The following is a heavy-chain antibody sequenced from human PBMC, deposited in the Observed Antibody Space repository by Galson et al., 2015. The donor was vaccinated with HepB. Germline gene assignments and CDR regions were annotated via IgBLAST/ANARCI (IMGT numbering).Heavy chain of an antibody. Sequence: SVKVSCKASGYTFTSYGISWVRQAPGQRLEWMGWISAYNGNTNYAQKLQGRVTMTKDTSTSTAYMEPRSLRSDATAVYYCARDRGVRGYSSPLGYWGQGTLVTVSS. V-gene: IGHV1-18*01. CDR2: ISAYNGNT. CDR1: GYTFTSYG. CDR3: ARDRGVRGYSSPLGY. J-gene: IGHJ4*02. D-gene: IGHD5-18*01.